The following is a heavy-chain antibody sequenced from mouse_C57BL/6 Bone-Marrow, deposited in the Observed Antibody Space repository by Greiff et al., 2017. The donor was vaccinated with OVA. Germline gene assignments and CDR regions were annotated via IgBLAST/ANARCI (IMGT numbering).Heavy chain of an antibody. CDR3: ARIYYGNYFYYAMDY. J-gene: IGHJ4*01. CDR1: GYTFTGYW. D-gene: IGHD2-1*01. CDR2: ILPGSGST. Sequence: QVQLQQSGAELMQPGASVQLSCKATGYTFTGYWIGWVKQRPGHGLEWIGEILPGSGSTHYNEKFKGKATFTADTSSNTAYMQLSRLTTEYSSIYNCARIYYGNYFYYAMDYWGQGTSVTVAS. V-gene: IGHV1-9*01.